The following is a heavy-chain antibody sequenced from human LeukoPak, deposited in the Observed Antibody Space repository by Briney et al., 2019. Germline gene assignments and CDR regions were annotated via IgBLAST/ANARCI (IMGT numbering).Heavy chain of an antibody. J-gene: IGHJ4*02. CDR3: ARSIIGTRSKFDY. CDR1: GGSISSYY. Sequence: SETLSPTCTVSGGSISSYYWSWIRQPPGKGLEWIGYVYYSGSTNYNPSLKSRVTISVDTSKNHFSLKLSSVTAADTAVYSCARSIIGTRSKFDYWGQGTLVTVSS. D-gene: IGHD1/OR15-1a*01. CDR2: VYYSGST. V-gene: IGHV4-59*08.